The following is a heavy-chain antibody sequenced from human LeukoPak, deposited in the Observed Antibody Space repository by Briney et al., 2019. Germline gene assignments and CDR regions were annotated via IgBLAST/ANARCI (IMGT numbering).Heavy chain of an antibody. CDR2: NNPNSGGT. V-gene: IGHV1-2*02. CDR3: ARDGWGLWKYSSSSVGWFDP. Sequence: GASVKVSCKASGFTFTGYYMHWVRQAPGQGLEWMGWNNPNSGGTNYAQKFQGRVTMTRDTSISTAYMELSRLRSDDTAVYYCARDGWGLWKYSSSSVGWFDPWGQGTLVTVSS. J-gene: IGHJ5*02. CDR1: GFTFTGYY. D-gene: IGHD6-6*01.